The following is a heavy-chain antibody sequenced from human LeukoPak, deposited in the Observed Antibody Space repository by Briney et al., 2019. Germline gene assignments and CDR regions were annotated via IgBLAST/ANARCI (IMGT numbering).Heavy chain of an antibody. CDR2: ISGSSDTT. CDR3: AKKTSGYFPFDY. J-gene: IGHJ4*02. D-gene: IGHD5-12*01. V-gene: IGHV3-23*01. CDR1: GFTFSSYS. Sequence: GGSLRLSCAASGFTFSSYSMSWVRQAPGEGLEWFSIISGSSDTTYYADSVKGRFTISRDNSMNALYLQMNSLRAEDTAVYYCAKKTSGYFPFDYWGQGTLVTVSS.